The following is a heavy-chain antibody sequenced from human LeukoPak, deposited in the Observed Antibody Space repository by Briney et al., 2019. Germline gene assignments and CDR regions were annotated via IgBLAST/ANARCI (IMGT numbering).Heavy chain of an antibody. Sequence: PGGSLRLSCAASGFTFSNYAMIWVRQAPGKGLEWVSVIIGTGTKTHYADSVKGRFTISRDNPKNTLYLQMNSLRAEDTAVYYCARGLAGAVNVMDVWGQGTTVTVSS. CDR2: IIGTGTKT. D-gene: IGHD6-19*01. J-gene: IGHJ6*02. CDR1: GFTFSNYA. V-gene: IGHV3-23*01. CDR3: ARGLAGAVNVMDV.